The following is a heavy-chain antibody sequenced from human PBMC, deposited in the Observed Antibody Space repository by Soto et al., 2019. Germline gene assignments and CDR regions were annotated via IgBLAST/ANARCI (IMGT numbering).Heavy chain of an antibody. CDR3: ARHQSWGSYSGGYYFDY. CDR1: GYSFTSYW. V-gene: IGHV5-51*01. D-gene: IGHD1-26*01. CDR2: IYPGDSDT. J-gene: IGHJ4*02. Sequence: GESLKISCKGSGYSFTSYWIGWVRQMPGKGLEWMGIIYPGDSDTRYSPSFQGQVTISADKSISTAYLQWSSLKASDTAMYYCARHQSWGSYSGGYYFDYWGQGTLVTVSS.